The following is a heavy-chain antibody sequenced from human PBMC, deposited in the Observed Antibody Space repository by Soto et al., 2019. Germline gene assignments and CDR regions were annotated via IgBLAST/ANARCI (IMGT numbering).Heavy chain of an antibody. D-gene: IGHD2-2*01. CDR3: ARVVPGAEAWFGP. CDR1: GYTFSNYG. CDR2: ISLYSDGT. J-gene: IGHJ5*02. V-gene: IGHV1-18*01. Sequence: ASVKVSCKTSGYTFSNYGITWVRQAPGQPLEWLGWISLYSDGTNYAQKFQGRASMTTDTSTTTAYMELRSLRSDDTAVYYCARVVPGAEAWFGPWGQGTLVTVSS.